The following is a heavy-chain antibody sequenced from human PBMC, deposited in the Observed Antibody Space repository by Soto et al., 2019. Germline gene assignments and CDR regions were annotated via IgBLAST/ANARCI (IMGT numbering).Heavy chain of an antibody. V-gene: IGHV3-23*01. Sequence: EVQLLESGGGLVQPGGSLRLSCAASGFTFSSYAMSWVRQAPGKGLEWVSAISGSGGSTYYADSVQGRFTISRDNSKNTLYLQMNSLRAEDTAVYYCAKTLSYYDAGGYQWGQGTLVTVSS. D-gene: IGHD3-22*01. J-gene: IGHJ4*02. CDR3: AKTLSYYDAGGYQ. CDR1: GFTFSSYA. CDR2: ISGSGGST.